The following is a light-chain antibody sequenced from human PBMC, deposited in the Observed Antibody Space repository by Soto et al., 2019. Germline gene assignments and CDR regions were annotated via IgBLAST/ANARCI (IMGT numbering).Light chain of an antibody. J-gene: IGKJ5*01. Sequence: DIQLTQSPSFLSASVGDRVTITCRASQGISSYLAWYQQKPGKAHKLLIYAAYTLQSGVQSRFSGSKSGTDFTLTISSLQPEDFATYYCKQSYSSPITFGQGTRLEIK. CDR3: KQSYSSPIT. V-gene: IGKV1-39*01. CDR1: QGISSY. CDR2: AAY.